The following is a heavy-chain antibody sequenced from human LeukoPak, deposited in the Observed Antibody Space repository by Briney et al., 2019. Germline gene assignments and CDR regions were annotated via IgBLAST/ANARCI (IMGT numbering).Heavy chain of an antibody. CDR2: INPNSGGT. D-gene: IGHD6-19*01. CDR3: ARDYLVWLPRRNRPYYYYMDV. CDR1: GYTFTGYY. Sequence: ASVKVSCKASGYTFTGYYMHWVRQAPGQGLEWMGWINPNSGGTNYAQKFQGRVTMTRDTSISTAYMELSRLRSDDTAVYYCARDYLVWLPRRNRPYYYYMDVWGKGTTVTISS. V-gene: IGHV1-2*02. J-gene: IGHJ6*03.